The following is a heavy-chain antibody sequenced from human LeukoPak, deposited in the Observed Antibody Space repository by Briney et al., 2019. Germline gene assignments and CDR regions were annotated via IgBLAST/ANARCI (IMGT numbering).Heavy chain of an antibody. CDR2: ISSSSSTI. CDR1: GFIFSSYS. CDR3: ASSSSPAYYYYMDV. Sequence: GGSLRLSCAASGFIFSSYSMNWVRQAPGKGLEWVSYISSSSSTIYYADSVKGRFTISRDNAKNSLYLQMNSLRAEDTAVYYCASSSSPAYYYYMDVWGKGTTVTVSS. D-gene: IGHD6-13*01. J-gene: IGHJ6*03. V-gene: IGHV3-48*01.